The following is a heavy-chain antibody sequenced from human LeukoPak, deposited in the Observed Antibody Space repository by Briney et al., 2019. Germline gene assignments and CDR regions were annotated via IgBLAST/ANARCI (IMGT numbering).Heavy chain of an antibody. CDR2: INWNGGSA. D-gene: IGHD2-2*01. V-gene: IGHV3-20*04. Sequence: GGSLRLSCAASGFTFDDYGMSWVRQAPGKGLEWVSGINWNGGSAGDADSVKGRFTISRDNAKNSLYLQMNSLRAEDTALYYCARGLYCSSTSCYDYYYYYMDVWGKGTTVTVSS. CDR3: ARGLYCSSTSCYDYYYYYMDV. J-gene: IGHJ6*03. CDR1: GFTFDDYG.